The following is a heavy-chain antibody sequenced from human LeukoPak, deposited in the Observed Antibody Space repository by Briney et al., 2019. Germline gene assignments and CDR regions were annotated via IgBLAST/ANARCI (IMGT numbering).Heavy chain of an antibody. V-gene: IGHV1-2*02. D-gene: IGHD3-10*01. CDR2: INPNSGGT. CDR1: GYSFVLYG. CDR3: ARDHITMVREDSDNWFDP. J-gene: IGHJ5*02. Sequence: ASVKVSCKASGYSFVLYGISWVRQAPGQGLEWMGWINPNSGGTNYAQKFQGRVTMTRDTSINTAYLELSRLRSDDTAVYYCARDHITMVREDSDNWFDPWGQGTLVTVSS.